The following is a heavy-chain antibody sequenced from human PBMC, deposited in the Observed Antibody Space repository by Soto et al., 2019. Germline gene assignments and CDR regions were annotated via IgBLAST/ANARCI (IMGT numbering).Heavy chain of an antibody. V-gene: IGHV4-31*03. CDR2: IYYSGST. J-gene: IGHJ3*02. CDR1: GGSISSGGYY. Sequence: PPETLSLTCTVSGGSISSGGYYWSWIRQHPGKGLEWIGYIYYSGSTYYNPSLKSRVTISVDTSKNQFSLKLSSVTAADTAVYYCARGGNSNAFDIWGQGTMVTVSS. D-gene: IGHD2-21*02. CDR3: ARGGNSNAFDI.